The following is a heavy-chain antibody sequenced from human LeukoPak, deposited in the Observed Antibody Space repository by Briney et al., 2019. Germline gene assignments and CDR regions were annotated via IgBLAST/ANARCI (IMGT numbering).Heavy chain of an antibody. V-gene: IGHV1-3*01. CDR1: GYTFTSYA. CDR2: INAGNGNT. CDR3: ARNVGSGSYSLGYFDY. Sequence: ASVKVSCKASGYTFTSYAMHWVRQAPGQRLEWMGWINAGNGNTKYSQKFQGRVTITRDTSASTAYVELSSLRSEDTAVYYCARNVGSGSYSLGYFDYWGQGTLVTVSS. J-gene: IGHJ4*02. D-gene: IGHD3-10*01.